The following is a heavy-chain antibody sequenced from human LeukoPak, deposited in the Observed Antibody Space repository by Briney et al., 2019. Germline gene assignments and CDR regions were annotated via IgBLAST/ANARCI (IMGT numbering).Heavy chain of an antibody. CDR2: INHSGST. V-gene: IGHV4-34*01. J-gene: IGHJ4*02. CDR1: GGSFCGYY. Sequence: SETLSLTCAVYGGSFCGYYWSWIRQPPGKGLEWIGEINHSGSTNYNPSLKSRDTISVDTSKKQFSLKLSSVTAADTAVYYCARGLVRGIKAFDYWGQGTLVTVSS. CDR3: ARGLVRGIKAFDY. D-gene: IGHD3-10*01.